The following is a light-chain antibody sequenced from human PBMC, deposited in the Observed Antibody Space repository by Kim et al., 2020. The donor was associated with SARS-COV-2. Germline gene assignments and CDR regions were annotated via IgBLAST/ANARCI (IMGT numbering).Light chain of an antibody. V-gene: IGKV3-20*01. CDR2: SAS. CDR1: QSVSSDY. Sequence: EIVLTQSPGTLSLSPGERATLSCRASQSVSSDYLAWYQQTPGQAPRLLIYSASRRATGIPDRFSGSGSGTDFTLTISRLEPEDFVVYYCQQYGSSPQYTFGQGTKLEI. J-gene: IGKJ2*01. CDR3: QQYGSSPQYT.